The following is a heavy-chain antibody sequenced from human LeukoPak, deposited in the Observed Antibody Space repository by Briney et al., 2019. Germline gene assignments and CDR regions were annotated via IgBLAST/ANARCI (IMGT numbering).Heavy chain of an antibody. CDR1: GGSISSGDYY. D-gene: IGHD2-15*01. J-gene: IGHJ4*02. CDR2: IYYSGST. V-gene: IGHV4-30-4*01. Sequence: SETLSLTCTVPGGSISSGDYYWSWIRQPPGKGLEWIGYIYYSGSTYYNPSLKSRVTISVDTSKNQFSLKLSSVTAADTAVYYCARVGCSGGSCYPGDYWGQGTLVTVSS. CDR3: ARVGCSGGSCYPGDY.